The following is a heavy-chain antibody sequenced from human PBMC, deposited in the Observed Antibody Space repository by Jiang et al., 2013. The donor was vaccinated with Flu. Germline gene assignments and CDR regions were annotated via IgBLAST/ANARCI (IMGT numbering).Heavy chain of an antibody. CDR2: ISGSGNPT. CDR1: GFTFSSFE. D-gene: IGHD6-13*01. V-gene: IGHV3-48*03. CDR3: ARTIVTEAGLFDL. Sequence: VQLVESGGGLVQPGGSLRLSCAASGFTFSSFEMNWVRQAPGKGLEWVSYISGSGNPTYYADSVTGRFSISRDNAKNSLFLQMNSLRGEDTAVYYCARTIVTEAGLFDLWGRGTLVTVSS. J-gene: IGHJ4*02.